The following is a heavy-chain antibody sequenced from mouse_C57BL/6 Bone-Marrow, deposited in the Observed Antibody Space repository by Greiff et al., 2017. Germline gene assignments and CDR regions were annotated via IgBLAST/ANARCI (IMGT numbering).Heavy chain of an antibody. CDR1: GYTFTSYG. V-gene: IGHV1-81*01. CDR2: IYPRSGNT. J-gene: IGHJ3*01. Sequence: QVQLKESGAELARPGASVKLSCKASGYTFTSYGISWVKQRTGQGLEWIGEIYPRSGNTYYNEKFKGKATLTSDKSSSTAYMELRSLTSDDSAVYFCASYFGSSYPAWFAYWGKGTLVTVSA. CDR3: ASYFGSSYPAWFAY. D-gene: IGHD1-1*01.